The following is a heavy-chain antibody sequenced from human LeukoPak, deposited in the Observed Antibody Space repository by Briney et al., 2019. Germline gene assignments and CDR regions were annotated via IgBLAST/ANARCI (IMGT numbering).Heavy chain of an antibody. J-gene: IGHJ6*02. V-gene: IGHV4-34*01. Sequence: SETLSLTCAVCGGSFSGYYWNWLRQPPGKGLEWIGEINHSGSTNYNPSLKSRVTISVDTSKNQFSLKLSSVTAADTAVYYCARGKGRLAPLYYYYYYGMDVWGQGTTVTVSS. CDR2: INHSGST. CDR3: ARGKGRLAPLYYYYYYGMDV. D-gene: IGHD3-16*01. CDR1: GGSFSGYY.